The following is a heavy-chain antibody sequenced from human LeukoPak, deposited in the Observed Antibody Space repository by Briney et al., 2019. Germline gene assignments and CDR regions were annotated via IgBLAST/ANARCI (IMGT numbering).Heavy chain of an antibody. V-gene: IGHV4-34*01. J-gene: IGHJ4*02. CDR2: INHSETT. CDR1: GGPFSDYY. D-gene: IGHD3-16*02. Sequence: SETLSLTCAVYGGPFSDYYWSWIRQPPGKGLEWDGEINHSETTNYSPSLKSQGSISVNTSKNLFSLKLNSGTATDAAMYYCASHCSSGSYHYTGSFDSWGRGMLVNVSS. CDR3: ASHCSSGSYHYTGSFDS.